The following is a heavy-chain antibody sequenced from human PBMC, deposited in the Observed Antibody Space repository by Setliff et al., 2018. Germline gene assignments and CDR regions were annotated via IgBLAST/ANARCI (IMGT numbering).Heavy chain of an antibody. Sequence: SETLSLTCAVSGHSIDSDSYWGWIRQSPVKGLEWIGSLFDGGSAYYSPSLKSRASISLDASKNQFALKLTSATAADTAVYYCARDPHYDPTYSLPGHAFDFWGQGIMVTVSS. CDR2: LFDGGSA. V-gene: IGHV4-38-2*02. CDR3: ARDPHYDPTYSLPGHAFDF. CDR1: GHSIDSDSY. D-gene: IGHD3-22*01. J-gene: IGHJ3*01.